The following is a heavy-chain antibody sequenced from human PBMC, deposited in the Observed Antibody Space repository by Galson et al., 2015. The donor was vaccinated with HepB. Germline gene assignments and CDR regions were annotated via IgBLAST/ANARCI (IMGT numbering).Heavy chain of an antibody. V-gene: IGHV3-11*04. D-gene: IGHD3-10*01. J-gene: IGHJ2*01. Sequence: SLRLSCAASGFTSSDYYMSWIRQAPGKGLEWVSYISSSGSTIYYADSVKGRFTISRDNAKNSLYLQMNGLRAEDTAVYYCARDRYYGSGPTGPNWYFDLWGRGTLVTVSS. CDR2: ISSSGSTI. CDR1: GFTSSDYY. CDR3: ARDRYYGSGPTGPNWYFDL.